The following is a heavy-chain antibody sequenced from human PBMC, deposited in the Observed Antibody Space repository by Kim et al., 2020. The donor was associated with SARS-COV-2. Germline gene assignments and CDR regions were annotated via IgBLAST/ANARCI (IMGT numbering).Heavy chain of an antibody. J-gene: IGHJ6*02. CDR3: TSDTVLYGLDV. CDR1: GFTVTDYW. Sequence: GGSLRLSCATSGFTVTDYWMHWVRQAPGKGLVWVSRIRSGGTGISYADSVKGRFTISRDNINNTLYLQMNNLRAEDTALYYCTSDTVLYGLDVWGQGTPVTGS. CDR2: IRSGGTGI. D-gene: IGHD4-4*01. V-gene: IGHV3-74*01.